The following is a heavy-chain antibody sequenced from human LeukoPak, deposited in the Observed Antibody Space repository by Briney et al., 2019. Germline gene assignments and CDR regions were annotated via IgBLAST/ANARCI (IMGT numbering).Heavy chain of an antibody. CDR1: GFTVSSNY. J-gene: IGHJ4*02. Sequence: GGSLRLSCAASGFTVSSNYMSWVRQAPGKGLEWVSVIYSGGSTYYADSVKGRFTISRDNSKNTLYLQMNSLRAEDTAVYYCAREPATVVREGFDYWGQGTLVTVSS. V-gene: IGHV3-66*01. D-gene: IGHD4-23*01. CDR3: AREPATVVREGFDY. CDR2: IYSGGST.